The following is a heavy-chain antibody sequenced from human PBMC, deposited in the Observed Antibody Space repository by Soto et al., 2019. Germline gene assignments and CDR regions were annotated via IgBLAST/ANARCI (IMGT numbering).Heavy chain of an antibody. CDR2: IYHSGST. D-gene: IGHD4-4*01. Sequence: QLHLQESGSGLIKPSETLSLTCTVSGGSISSGAFSWSWIRQPPGRGLEWIGYIYHSGSTYYIPSLSSRVAISMDRAKNQFSLHLSSVTAEDTAVYFCARVRYSDNWHGLIDFWGLGTLVTVSS. V-gene: IGHV4-30-2*01. CDR3: ARVRYSDNWHGLIDF. CDR1: GGSISSGAFS. J-gene: IGHJ4*02.